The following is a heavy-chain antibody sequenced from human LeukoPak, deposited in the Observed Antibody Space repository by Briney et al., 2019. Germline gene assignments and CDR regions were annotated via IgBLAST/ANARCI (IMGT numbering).Heavy chain of an antibody. J-gene: IGHJ3*02. CDR1: GGSISSSSDY. CDR3: ARAATISDAFDI. CDR2: IYRSGST. D-gene: IGHD5-24*01. V-gene: IGHV4-39*07. Sequence: SETLSLTCTVSGGSISSSSDYWGWIRQPPGKGLEWIGNIYRSGSTFYNPSLKSRVTISVDTSKNQFSLKLSSVTAADTAVYYCARAATISDAFDIWGQGTMVTVSS.